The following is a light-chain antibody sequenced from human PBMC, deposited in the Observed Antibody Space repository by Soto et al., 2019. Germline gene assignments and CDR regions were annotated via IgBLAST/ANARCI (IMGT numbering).Light chain of an antibody. Sequence: ETVLTQSPATLSLSPGERDTLSCRASQSVENYLAWYQQKPGQAPRLLIYDASNRAAGIPARFSGSGSGTDFTLTISSLEPEDFAVYYCQQRAHWPPITFGQGTRLEIK. CDR1: QSVENY. J-gene: IGKJ5*01. CDR2: DAS. CDR3: QQRAHWPPIT. V-gene: IGKV3-11*01.